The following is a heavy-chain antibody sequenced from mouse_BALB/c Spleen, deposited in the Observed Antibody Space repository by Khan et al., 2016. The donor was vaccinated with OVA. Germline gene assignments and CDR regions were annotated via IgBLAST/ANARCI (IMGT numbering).Heavy chain of an antibody. J-gene: IGHJ1*01. Sequence: EVKLLESGPELVKPGASVKMSCKASGYTFTDYYMKWLKQSHGKSLEWIGDINPNNGDTFYNQKFKDKVTLTVDKSSSTAYMQLNSLTSEDSAVYYCTRGLFDVWGAGTTVTVSS. CDR3: TRGLFDV. CDR1: GYTFTDYY. V-gene: IGHV1-26*01. CDR2: INPNNGDT.